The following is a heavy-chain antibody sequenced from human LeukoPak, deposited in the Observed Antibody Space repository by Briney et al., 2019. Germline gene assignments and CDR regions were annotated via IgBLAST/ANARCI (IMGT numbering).Heavy chain of an antibody. CDR3: SRDPRGIALAGTYDY. D-gene: IGHD6-19*01. CDR2: ISYDGNKK. Sequence: GGSLRLSCAASGFSFSSFGMHWVRQAPGKGLEWVAVISYDGNKKYYGDSVKGRFTISRDNSMNTLYLKMNSLRADDTAVYYCSRDPRGIALAGTYDYWGQGILATVSS. V-gene: IGHV3-30*03. CDR1: GFSFSSFG. J-gene: IGHJ4*02.